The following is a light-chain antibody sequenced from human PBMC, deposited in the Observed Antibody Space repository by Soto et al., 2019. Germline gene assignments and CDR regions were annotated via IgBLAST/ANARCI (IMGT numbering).Light chain of an antibody. CDR3: QQYNSYSIT. Sequence: DIQMTQSPSTLSASLGDRVTITCPASQSISSWLAWYQQKPGKAPKLLIYDASSLESGVPSRFSGSGSGTEFTLTISSLQPDDFATYYCQQYNSYSITFGQGTRLEIK. J-gene: IGKJ5*01. CDR1: QSISSW. CDR2: DAS. V-gene: IGKV1-5*01.